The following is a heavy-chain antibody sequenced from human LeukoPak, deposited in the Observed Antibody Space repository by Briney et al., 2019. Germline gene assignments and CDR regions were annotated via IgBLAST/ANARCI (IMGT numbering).Heavy chain of an antibody. CDR3: ARAGYCSGGSCYGSDY. CDR1: GFTFSSYA. V-gene: IGHV3-23*01. D-gene: IGHD2-15*01. J-gene: IGHJ4*02. Sequence: GGSLRLSCAASGFTFSSYAMSWVRQAPGKGLEWVSAISGSGGSTYYADSVKGRFTISRDNSKNTLYLQMDSLRAEDTAVYYCARAGYCSGGSCYGSDYWGQGTLVSVSS. CDR2: ISGSGGST.